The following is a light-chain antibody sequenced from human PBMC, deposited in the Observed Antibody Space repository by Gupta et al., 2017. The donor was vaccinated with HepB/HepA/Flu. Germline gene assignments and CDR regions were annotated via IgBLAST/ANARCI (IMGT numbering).Light chain of an antibody. V-gene: IGLV1-40*01. CDR3: QSYDTSLTSWV. CDR2: ANK. J-gene: IGLJ3*02. CDR1: SSNIGAAYD. Sequence: HSVLTPPPSVSGAPGQKVTISCPGSSSNIGAAYDVHWYNQVPGTAPKLLIYANKNRPSGVSDRFSGSKSGTSASLAITGLQAEDEAVYYCQSYDTSLTSWVFGGGTKLTVL.